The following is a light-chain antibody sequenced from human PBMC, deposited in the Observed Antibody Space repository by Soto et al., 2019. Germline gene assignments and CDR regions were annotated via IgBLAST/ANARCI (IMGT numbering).Light chain of an antibody. J-gene: IGLJ1*01. CDR2: EVT. CDR3: SSYTGGNPSYV. Sequence: QSVLTQPPSASGSPGQSVTLSCTGTSSDVGGYDYVSWYQQHPGKAPRLMIYEVTIRPSGVSDRFSGSKSGNTASLTVSGLQAEGDADYYCSSYTGGNPSYVFGTGTKV. CDR1: SSDVGGYDY. V-gene: IGLV2-8*01.